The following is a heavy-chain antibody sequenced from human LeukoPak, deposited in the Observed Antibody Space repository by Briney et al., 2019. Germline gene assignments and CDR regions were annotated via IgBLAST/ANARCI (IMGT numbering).Heavy chain of an antibody. V-gene: IGHV6-1*01. CDR2: TYYRSKWHN. CDR1: GDGFSSNSAA. J-gene: IGHJ6*02. Sequence: SQTLSLTCAISGDGFSSNSAAWNWIRQSPSRGLEWLGRTYYRSKWHNDYAVSVKSRITITPDTSKNQFSLQLNSVTPEDTAVYYCARVLDSYYYYGLDVWGQGTTVTVSS. CDR3: ARVLDSYYYYGLDV.